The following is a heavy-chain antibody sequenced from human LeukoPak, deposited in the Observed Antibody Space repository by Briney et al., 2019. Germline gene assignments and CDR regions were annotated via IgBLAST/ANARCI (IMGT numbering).Heavy chain of an antibody. J-gene: IGHJ1*01. Sequence: GGSLRLSCVASGFTFSTYSMNWVRQAPGKGLEWVSSISSSSRHRYYADSVKGRFTISRDDAKNSVYLQMNSLRAEETAVYYCVRDFNTVTTAYLQHWGQGTLV. V-gene: IGHV3-21*01. D-gene: IGHD4-17*01. CDR2: ISSSSRHR. CDR3: VRDFNTVTTAYLQH. CDR1: GFTFSTYS.